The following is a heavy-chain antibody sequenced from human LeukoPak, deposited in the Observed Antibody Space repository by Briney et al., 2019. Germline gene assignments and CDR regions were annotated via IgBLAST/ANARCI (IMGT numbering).Heavy chain of an antibody. CDR1: GGSISSYY. V-gene: IGHV4-4*07. Sequence: SETLSLTCTVSGGSISSYYWSWIRQPAGKGLEWIGRIYTSGSTNYNPSLKSRVTISVDTSKNQFSLKLSSVTAADTAVYYCARGGQWSYYYYYYYMDVWGKGTTVTISS. D-gene: IGHD6-19*01. CDR2: IYTSGST. CDR3: ARGGQWSYYYYYYYMDV. J-gene: IGHJ6*03.